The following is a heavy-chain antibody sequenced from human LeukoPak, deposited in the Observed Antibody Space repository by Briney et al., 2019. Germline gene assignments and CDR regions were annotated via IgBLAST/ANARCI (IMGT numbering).Heavy chain of an antibody. J-gene: IGHJ3*02. CDR2: ISAYNGNT. D-gene: IGHD5-24*01. CDR3: ARGLQETLAWLKALSAFDI. V-gene: IGHV1-18*01. Sequence: ASVKVSCKASGYTFTSYGISWVRQAPGQGREWMGWISAYNGNTNYAQKLQGRVTMSTDTSTSTGYMELRSLRSDDTAVYYCARGLQETLAWLKALSAFDIWGQGTMVTVSS. CDR1: GYTFTSYG.